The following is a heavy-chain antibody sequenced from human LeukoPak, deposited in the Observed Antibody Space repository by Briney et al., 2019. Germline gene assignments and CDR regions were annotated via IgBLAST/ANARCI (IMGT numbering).Heavy chain of an antibody. CDR1: GGSFSGYY. CDR3: ARELQNYGSGSWEDV. J-gene: IGHJ6*02. Sequence: KPSETLSLTCAVYGGSFSGYYWSWIRQPPGKGLEWIGYIYYSGSTNYNPSLKSRVTISVDTSKNQFSLKLSSVTAADTAVYYCARELQNYGSGSWEDVWGQGTTVTVSS. CDR2: IYYSGST. D-gene: IGHD3-10*01. V-gene: IGHV4-59*12.